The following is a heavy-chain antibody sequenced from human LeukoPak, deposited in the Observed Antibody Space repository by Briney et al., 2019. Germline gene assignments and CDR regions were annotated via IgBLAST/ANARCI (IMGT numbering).Heavy chain of an antibody. CDR3: ARVSSGDTAMVAFDY. Sequence: ASVKVSCKASGCTFTSYYMHWVRQAPGQGLEWMGIINPSGGSTSYAQKFQGRVTMTRDTSTSTVYMELSSLRSEDTAVYYCARVSSGDTAMVAFDYWGQGTLVTVSS. CDR1: GCTFTSYY. CDR2: INPSGGST. D-gene: IGHD5-18*01. J-gene: IGHJ4*02. V-gene: IGHV1-46*01.